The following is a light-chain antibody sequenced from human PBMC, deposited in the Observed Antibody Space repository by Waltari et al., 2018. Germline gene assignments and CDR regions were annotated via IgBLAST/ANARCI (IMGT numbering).Light chain of an antibody. Sequence: EIVLTQSPATLSLSPGERATLSCRASQSVSSYLAWYQQKPGQAPRLLIYAASNRDPGIPARFSGSGSGTDFPLTISSLEPEDFAVYYCQQRSNWPLFTFGPGTKVDIK. CDR2: AAS. J-gene: IGKJ3*01. CDR1: QSVSSY. CDR3: QQRSNWPLFT. V-gene: IGKV3-11*01.